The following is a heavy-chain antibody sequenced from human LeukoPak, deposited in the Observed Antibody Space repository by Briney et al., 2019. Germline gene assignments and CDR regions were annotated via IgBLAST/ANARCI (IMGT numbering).Heavy chain of an antibody. V-gene: IGHV4-31*03. Sequence: SETLSLTCTVSGGSISSGGYYWSWIRQHPGKGLEWIGYIYYSGSTYYNPSLKSRVTISVDTSKNQFSLKLSSVTAADTAVYYCARDGSVDSSSWYERGRTSYFDYWGQGTLVTVSS. D-gene: IGHD6-13*01. CDR1: GGSISSGGYY. CDR3: ARDGSVDSSSWYERGRTSYFDY. CDR2: IYYSGST. J-gene: IGHJ4*02.